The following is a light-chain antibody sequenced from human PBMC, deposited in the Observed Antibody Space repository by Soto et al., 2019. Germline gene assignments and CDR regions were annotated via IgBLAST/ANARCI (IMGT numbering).Light chain of an antibody. CDR1: NIGSKS. V-gene: IGLV3-21*04. CDR2: YDS. J-gene: IGLJ3*02. Sequence: SYELTQPPSVSVAPGKTARITCGGNNIGSKSVHWYQQKSGQAPVLVIYYDSDRPSGIPERFSGSNSGNTATLTISRVEAGDEADYYCQVWDSSSDHRGVFGGGTKLTVL. CDR3: QVWDSSSDHRGV.